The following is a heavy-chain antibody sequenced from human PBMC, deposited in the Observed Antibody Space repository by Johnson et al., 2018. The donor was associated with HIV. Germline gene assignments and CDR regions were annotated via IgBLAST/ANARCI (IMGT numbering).Heavy chain of an antibody. CDR1: GFTFDDYA. D-gene: IGHD6-6*01. J-gene: IGHJ3*02. CDR3: TTAPQAARLFNDAFDI. CDR2: ISWDGGST. V-gene: IGHV3-43D*03. Sequence: VQLVESGGVVVQPGGSLRLSCAASGFTFDDYAMHWVRQAPGKGLEWVSLISWDGGSTYYADSVKGRFTISRDNSKNSLYLQMNSLKTEDTAVYYCTTAPQAARLFNDAFDIWGQGTMVTVSS.